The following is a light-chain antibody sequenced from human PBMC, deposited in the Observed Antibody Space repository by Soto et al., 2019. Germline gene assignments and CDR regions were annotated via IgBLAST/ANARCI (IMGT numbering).Light chain of an antibody. CDR2: DVS. CDR1: SSDVGGYNY. V-gene: IGLV2-14*01. CDR3: SSYTSSSKGV. Sequence: QSVLTQPASVSGSPGQSITISCTGTSSDVGGYNYVSWYQQHPGKAPKLMIYDVSNRPSGVSNRFSGSKSGNTASLSIPGLQAEDEADYYCSSYTSSSKGVFGTGTKVTVL. J-gene: IGLJ1*01.